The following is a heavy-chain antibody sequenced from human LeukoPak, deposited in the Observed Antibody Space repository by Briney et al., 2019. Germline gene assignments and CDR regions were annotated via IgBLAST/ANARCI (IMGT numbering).Heavy chain of an antibody. J-gene: IGHJ5*01. CDR1: GFTFSTHV. Sequence: GGPLRLSCSASGFTFSTHVMHWVRQAPERGLEYLSDILSDGTITYYADPVKGRFIVSRENSKNTLYLQMSSLRAEETAVYYCAKDLHDYGNYVGWFDSWGQGTLVTVSS. D-gene: IGHD4-11*01. CDR3: AKDLHDYGNYVGWFDS. V-gene: IGHV3-64D*06. CDR2: ILSDGTIT.